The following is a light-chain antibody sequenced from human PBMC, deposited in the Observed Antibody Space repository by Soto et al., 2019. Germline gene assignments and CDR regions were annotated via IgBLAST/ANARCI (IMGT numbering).Light chain of an antibody. V-gene: IGKV3-11*01. J-gene: IGKJ4*01. CDR3: QQRSNWPSLT. Sequence: EIVLIQSPATLSLSPGERTTLSCRASQSVGSYLAWYQHKPGQAPRLLISDASNRATGIPARFSGSGSETDFTLSISSLEPEDSAVYCCQQRSNWPSLTFGGGTTLEIK. CDR1: QSVGSY. CDR2: DAS.